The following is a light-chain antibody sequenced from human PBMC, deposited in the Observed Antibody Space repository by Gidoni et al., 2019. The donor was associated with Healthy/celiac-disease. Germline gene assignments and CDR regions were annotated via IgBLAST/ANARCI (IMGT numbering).Light chain of an antibody. V-gene: IGKV3-20*01. CDR2: GAS. CDR1: QSVSSSY. J-gene: IGKJ1*01. CDR3: QQYGSSRT. Sequence: EIVLTQSPGTLSLSPGERATLSCRASQSVSSSYLAWYQQTPGLSYGASSRATGIQDRFSGSGSGTDFTLTISRLGPVDFAVYYCQQYGSSRTFGQGTKVEIK.